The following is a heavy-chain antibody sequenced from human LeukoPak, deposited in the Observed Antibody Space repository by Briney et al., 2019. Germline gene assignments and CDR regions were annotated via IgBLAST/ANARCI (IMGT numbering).Heavy chain of an antibody. Sequence: GGSLRLSCAASGFTFRNYWMNWVRQAPGKGLVWVSRINSDGSTTNYADSAKGRFTIPRDNAKNTVFPQMKSLRAEDMAVYYCTRLDGGAWYPSDYWGQGTLVTVSS. D-gene: IGHD6-19*01. CDR1: GFTFRNYW. CDR2: INSDGSTT. J-gene: IGHJ4*02. V-gene: IGHV3-74*01. CDR3: TRLDGGAWYPSDY.